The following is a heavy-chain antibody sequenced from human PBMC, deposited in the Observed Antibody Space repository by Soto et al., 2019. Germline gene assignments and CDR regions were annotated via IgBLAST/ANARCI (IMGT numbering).Heavy chain of an antibody. D-gene: IGHD6-6*01. V-gene: IGHV3-64*01. CDR1: GFTFSSDA. CDR2: ISSNGIGT. J-gene: IGHJ6*03. Sequence: EVQLVESGGGLAQPGGSLRLSCAASGFTFSSDAMDWVRQAPGKGLEYVSGISSNGIGTYYASSVKGRFTISRDNSRDTVYLQMDSLRPEDMAVNYCARRARADYYYMDVWSKGTTVTVS. CDR3: ARRARADYYYMDV.